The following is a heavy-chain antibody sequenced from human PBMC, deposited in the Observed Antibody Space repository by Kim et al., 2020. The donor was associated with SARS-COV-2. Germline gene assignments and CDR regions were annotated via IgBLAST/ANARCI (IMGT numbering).Heavy chain of an antibody. CDR1: GGSVSSGSYY. D-gene: IGHD2-21*02. J-gene: IGHJ4*02. V-gene: IGHV4-61*01. CDR3: ASVVVTARYYYYFDY. Sequence: SETLSLTCTVSGGSVSSGSYYWSWIRQPPGKGLEWIGYIYYSGSTNYNPSLKSRVTISVDTSKNQFSLKLSSVTAADTAVYYCASVVVTARYYYYFDYWGQGTLVTVSS. CDR2: IYYSGST.